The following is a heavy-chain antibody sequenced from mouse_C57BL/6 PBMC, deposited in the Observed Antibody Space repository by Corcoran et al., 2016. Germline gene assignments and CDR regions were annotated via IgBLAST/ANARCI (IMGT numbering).Heavy chain of an antibody. Sequence: EVQLQQSGPELVKPGASVKISCKASGYTFTDYYMNWVKQSHGKSLEWIGDINPNNGGTSYNQKFKGKATLTVDKSSSTAYMELRSLTSEDSAVYYCARSITTVYAMDYWGQGTSVTVSS. J-gene: IGHJ4*01. CDR2: INPNNGGT. CDR3: ARSITTVYAMDY. CDR1: GYTFTDYY. D-gene: IGHD1-1*01. V-gene: IGHV1-26*01.